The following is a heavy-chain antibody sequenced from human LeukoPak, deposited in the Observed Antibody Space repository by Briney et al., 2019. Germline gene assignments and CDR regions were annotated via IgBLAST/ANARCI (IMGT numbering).Heavy chain of an antibody. CDR1: GFTFSSYE. J-gene: IGHJ4*02. Sequence: GGSLRLYCAASGFTFSSYEMNWDRQAPGKGLEWVSYISSSGSTIYYADSVKGRFTISRDNAKNSLYLQMNSLRAEDTAVYYCARDLGMVRGIIGYWGQGTLVTVSS. V-gene: IGHV3-48*03. CDR3: ARDLGMVRGIIGY. D-gene: IGHD3-10*01. CDR2: ISSSGSTI.